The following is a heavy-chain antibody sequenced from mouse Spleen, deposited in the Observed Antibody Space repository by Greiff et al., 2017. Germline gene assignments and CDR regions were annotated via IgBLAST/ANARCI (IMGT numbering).Heavy chain of an antibody. D-gene: IGHD2-3*01. CDR1: GFTFSSYA. CDR2: VSSGGYNT. V-gene: IGHV5-9-3*01. Sequence: EVHLVESGGGLVKVGGSLKLSCAASGFTFSSYALSWVRQTPEKRLEWVATVSSGGYNTYYPDSVKGRFTISRDNAKNTLYLQMSSLQSEDTAMYYCARHWLLRDYAMDYWGQGTSVTVSS. CDR3: ARHWLLRDYAMDY. J-gene: IGHJ4*01.